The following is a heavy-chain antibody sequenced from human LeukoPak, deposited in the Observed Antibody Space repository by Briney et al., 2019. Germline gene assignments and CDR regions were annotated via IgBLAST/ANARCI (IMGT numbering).Heavy chain of an antibody. CDR2: INHSGNT. J-gene: IGHJ4*02. Sequence: SETLSLTCAVYGGSFSGYYWSWIRQPPGNGLEWIGEINHSGNTNYNPSLKSRVTISVDTSKNQFSLKLSSVTAADTAVYTCASLTDIVVVPAATHNTRFDYWGQGTLVTVSS. V-gene: IGHV4-34*01. CDR1: GGSFSGYY. D-gene: IGHD2-2*01. CDR3: ASLTDIVVVPAATHNTRFDY.